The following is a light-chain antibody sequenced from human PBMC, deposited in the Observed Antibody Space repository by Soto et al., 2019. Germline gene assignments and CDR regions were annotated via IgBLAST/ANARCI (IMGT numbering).Light chain of an antibody. CDR3: QQRSNWPRT. J-gene: IGKJ4*01. CDR1: QSVSSY. CDR2: DAS. V-gene: IGKV3-11*01. Sequence: EIVLTQSPATLPLSPGERATLSCRASQSVSSYLAWYQQKPCQAPRLLIYDASNRATGIPARFSGSGSGTDFTLTISSLEPEDFAVYYCQQRSNWPRTFGGGTKVEIK.